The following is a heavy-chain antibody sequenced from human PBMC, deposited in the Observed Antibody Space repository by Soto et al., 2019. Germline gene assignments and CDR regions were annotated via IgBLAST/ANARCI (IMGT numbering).Heavy chain of an antibody. CDR3: AKEPTKDCRGGSCYAGYFDY. V-gene: IGHV3-23*01. D-gene: IGHD2-15*01. Sequence: EVQLLESGGGLVQPGGSLRLSCAASGFTFSSYAMSWVRQAPGKGLEWVSAISGSGGSTYYADSVKGRFTIARDNSKNTMYLQMNSLSAEDTAVYYCAKEPTKDCRGGSCYAGYFDYWGQGTLVTVAS. J-gene: IGHJ4*02. CDR1: GFTFSSYA. CDR2: ISGSGGST.